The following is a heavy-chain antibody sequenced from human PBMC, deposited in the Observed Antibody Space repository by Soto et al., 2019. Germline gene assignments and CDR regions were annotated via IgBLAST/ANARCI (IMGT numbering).Heavy chain of an antibody. V-gene: IGHV3-33*01. Sequence: QVQLVESGGGVVQPGRSLRLSCAASGFTFSSYGMHWVRQAPGKGLEWVAVIWYDGSNKYYADSVKGRFTISRDNSKNTLYLQMNSLRAEDTGVYYCARDRYSSGWYDLDYWGQGTLVTVSS. J-gene: IGHJ4*02. CDR3: ARDRYSSGWYDLDY. CDR1: GFTFSSYG. CDR2: IWYDGSNK. D-gene: IGHD6-19*01.